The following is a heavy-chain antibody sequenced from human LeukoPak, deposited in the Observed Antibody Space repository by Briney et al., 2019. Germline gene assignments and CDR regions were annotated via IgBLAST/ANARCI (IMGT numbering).Heavy chain of an antibody. V-gene: IGHV3-74*01. CDR3: ARDRSHYYYMDV. J-gene: IGHJ6*03. Sequence: SGGSLRLSCAASGYTFSSYWMHWVRQAPGKGLVWVSRVNTDGSGTSYADSVKGRFTISRDNAKNTLYLQMNSLRAEDAAVYYCARDRSHYYYMDVWGKGTTVTVSS. CDR1: GYTFSSYW. CDR2: VNTDGSGT.